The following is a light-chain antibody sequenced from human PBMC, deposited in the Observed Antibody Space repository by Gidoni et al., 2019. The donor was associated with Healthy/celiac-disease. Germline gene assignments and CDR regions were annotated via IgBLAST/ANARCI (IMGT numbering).Light chain of an antibody. Sequence: EIVIPQSPDTLSVSPGVRATLSCSASQSVNSNLAWYQQKPGQAPRLLIYGASTRATGIPARFSGSGSGTEFILTISSLQSEDFAVYYCQQYNNWPPVLTFGQGTKVEIK. J-gene: IGKJ1*01. V-gene: IGKV3-15*01. CDR1: QSVNSN. CDR3: QQYNNWPPVLT. CDR2: GAS.